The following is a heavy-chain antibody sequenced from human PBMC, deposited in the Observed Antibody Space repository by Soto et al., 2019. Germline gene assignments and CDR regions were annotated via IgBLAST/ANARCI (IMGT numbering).Heavy chain of an antibody. CDR1: GGTFSSYA. D-gene: IGHD6-13*01. J-gene: IGHJ6*02. CDR2: INPSGGST. V-gene: IGHV1-46*01. CDR3: EREGYSSTWSNHLDRSGLYV. Sequence: ASVKVSCKASGGTFSSYAISWVRQAPGQGLEWMGIINPSGGSTSCAQKFQGRVTITADTSTYTVYMELSGLRSGDTAVYYCEREGYSSTWSNHLDRSGLYVWGQGTTVTVSS.